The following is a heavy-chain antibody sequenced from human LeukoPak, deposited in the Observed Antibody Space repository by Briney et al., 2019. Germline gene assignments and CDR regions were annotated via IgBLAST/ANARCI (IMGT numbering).Heavy chain of an antibody. J-gene: IGHJ4*02. CDR1: GYTFTGYY. CDR3: ARSSVSDY. Sequence: ASVKVSCKASGYTFTGYYMHWVRQAPGQGLEWMGWMNPNSGNTGYARKFQGRVTITRNTSISTAYMELSSLRSEDTAVYYCARSSVSDYWGQGTLVTVSS. CDR2: MNPNSGNT. V-gene: IGHV1-8*03. D-gene: IGHD2-15*01.